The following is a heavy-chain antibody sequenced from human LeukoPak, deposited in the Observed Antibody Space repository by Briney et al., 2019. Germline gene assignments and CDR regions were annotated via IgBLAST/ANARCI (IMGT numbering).Heavy chain of an antibody. J-gene: IGHJ4*02. CDR1: GGSISSGSYY. Sequence: PSETLSLTCTVSGGSISSGSYYWSWIRQPAGKGLEWIGRIYTSGSTNYNPSLKSRVTISVDTSKNQFSLKLSSVTAADTAVYYCARADVMSSGWYLDWGQGTLVTVSS. CDR2: IYTSGST. D-gene: IGHD6-19*01. CDR3: ARADVMSSGWYLD. V-gene: IGHV4-61*02.